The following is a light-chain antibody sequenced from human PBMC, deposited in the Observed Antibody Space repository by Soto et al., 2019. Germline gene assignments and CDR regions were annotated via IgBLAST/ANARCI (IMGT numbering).Light chain of an antibody. CDR1: SSNIGAGYD. J-gene: IGLJ3*02. V-gene: IGLV1-40*01. CDR3: QSYDSSLSGSV. CDR2: GSI. Sequence: QSVLTQPPSVSGAPGQRVTLSCTGSSSNIGAGYDVHWYQQLPGTAPKLLIYGSINRPSGVPDRCSGSKSGTSASLAITGLRTEDEADYYCQSYDSSLSGSVFGGGTKVTVL.